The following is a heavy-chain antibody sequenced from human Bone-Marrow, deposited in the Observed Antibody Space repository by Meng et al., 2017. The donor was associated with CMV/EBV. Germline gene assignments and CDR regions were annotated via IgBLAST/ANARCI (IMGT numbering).Heavy chain of an antibody. CDR3: TRLREYSSSSWFDY. D-gene: IGHD6-6*01. V-gene: IGHV3-73*01. Sequence: GGSLRLSCAASGFSFSGSAMHWVRQASGKGLEWVGRIRSKANSYATAYAASVKGRFTISRDDSKNTAYLQMNSLKTEDTAVYYCTRLREYSSSSWFDYWGQGTLVTVSS. J-gene: IGHJ4*02. CDR1: GFSFSGSA. CDR2: IRSKANSYAT.